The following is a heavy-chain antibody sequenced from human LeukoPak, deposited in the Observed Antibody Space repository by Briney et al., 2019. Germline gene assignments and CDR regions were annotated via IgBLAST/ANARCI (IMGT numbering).Heavy chain of an antibody. D-gene: IGHD3-22*01. J-gene: IGHJ4*02. CDR2: ISGSGGST. CDR1: GFTFSSYA. CDR3: AKGRYYYDSSGYPDY. V-gene: IGHV3-23*01. Sequence: TGGSLRLSCAASGFTFSSYAMSWVRQAPGEGLEWVSAISGSGGSTYYADSVKGRFTISRDNSKNTLYLQMNSLRAEDTAVYYCAKGRYYYDSSGYPDYWGQGTLVTVSS.